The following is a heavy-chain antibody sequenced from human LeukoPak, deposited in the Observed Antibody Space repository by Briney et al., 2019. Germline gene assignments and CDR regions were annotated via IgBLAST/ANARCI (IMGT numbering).Heavy chain of an antibody. J-gene: IGHJ6*03. D-gene: IGHD2-8*01. V-gene: IGHV3-23*01. CDR3: AKVVRMRTNLYYYMDV. Sequence: GESLRLSCAASGFTFSSYAMSWVRQAPGKGLEWVSAISGSGGSTYYADSVKGRFTISRDNSKNTLYLQMNSLRAEDTAVYYCAKVVRMRTNLYYYMDVWGKGTTVTVSS. CDR1: GFTFSSYA. CDR2: ISGSGGST.